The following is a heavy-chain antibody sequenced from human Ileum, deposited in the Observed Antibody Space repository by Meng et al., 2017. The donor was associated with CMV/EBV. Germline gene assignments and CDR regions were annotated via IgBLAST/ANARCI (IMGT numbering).Heavy chain of an antibody. J-gene: IGHJ6*02. Sequence: GGPLRLSCAASGFTFNTYGMHWVRQAPGKGLEWVAIIRYDGSNTYYADSVKGRFTISRDNSKNTLYLQMNSLRAEDTAVYNCAKDLTPGVQAMDVWGQGTTVTVSS. CDR3: AKDLTPGVQAMDV. CDR1: GFTFNTYG. D-gene: IGHD1-1*01. V-gene: IGHV3-30*02. CDR2: IRYDGSNT.